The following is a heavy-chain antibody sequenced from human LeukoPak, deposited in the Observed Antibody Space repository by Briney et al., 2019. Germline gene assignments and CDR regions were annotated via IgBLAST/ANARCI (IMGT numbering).Heavy chain of an antibody. Sequence: GGSLRLSCAASGFTFDDYAMHRVRQAPGKGLEWVSGISWNSGSIGYADSVKGRFTISRDNAKNSLYLQMNSLRAEDTALYYCAKDRHCSSTSCYYAFDIWGQGTMVTVSS. J-gene: IGHJ3*02. D-gene: IGHD2-2*01. CDR3: AKDRHCSSTSCYYAFDI. CDR2: ISWNSGSI. V-gene: IGHV3-9*01. CDR1: GFTFDDYA.